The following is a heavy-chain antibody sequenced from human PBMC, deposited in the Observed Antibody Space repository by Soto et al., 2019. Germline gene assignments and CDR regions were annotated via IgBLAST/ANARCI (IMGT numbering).Heavy chain of an antibody. CDR2: ISAYRGNT. D-gene: IGHD2-2*01. CDR3: ARDGPVVVEGMDV. Sequence: ASVKVSCKASGYTFTTYGISWVRQAPGQGLEWMGWISAYRGNTDYAQKLQGRVTMTTDTSTSTAYMELRSLRSDDTAVYYCARDGPVVVEGMDVWGQGTTGTVS. V-gene: IGHV1-18*04. J-gene: IGHJ6*02. CDR1: GYTFTTYG.